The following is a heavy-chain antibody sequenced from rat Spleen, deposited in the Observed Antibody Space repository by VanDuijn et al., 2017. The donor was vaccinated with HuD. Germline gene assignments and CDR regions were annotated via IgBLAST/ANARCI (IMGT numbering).Heavy chain of an antibody. CDR1: GFSLSSNS. J-gene: IGHJ3*01. CDR2: MWSGGGT. Sequence: QVQLKESGPGLVQPSQTLSLTCTVSGFSLSSNSVSWVRQPPGKGLEWMGTMWSGGGTSYNSAVQSRLSISRDTSKSQVFLKVNSLQPEDTGTYYCARLEGITSDWFAYWGQGTLVTVSS. D-gene: IGHD1-4*01. V-gene: IGHV2-72*01. CDR3: ARLEGITSDWFAY.